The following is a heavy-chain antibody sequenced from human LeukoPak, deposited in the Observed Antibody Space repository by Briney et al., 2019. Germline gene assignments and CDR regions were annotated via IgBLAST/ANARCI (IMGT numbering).Heavy chain of an antibody. CDR1: GFTFSSYW. D-gene: IGHD6-13*01. J-gene: IGHJ4*02. CDR2: IRQDGSEK. V-gene: IGHV3-7*01. CDR3: ARNTGPRGYSSSWYGAFDY. Sequence: GGSLRLSCAASGFTFSSYWMSWVRQAPGKGLEWVANIRQDGSEKYYVDSVKGRFTISRDNAKNSLYLQMNSLRAEDTAVYYCARNTGPRGYSSSWYGAFDYWGQGTLVTVSS.